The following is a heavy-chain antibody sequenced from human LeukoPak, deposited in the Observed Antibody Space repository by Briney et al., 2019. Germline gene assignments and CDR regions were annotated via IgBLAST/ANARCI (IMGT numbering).Heavy chain of an antibody. CDR1: GYTFTDYA. Sequence: ASVKVSCKTSGYTFTDYAIVWVRQAPGQGLKWIGWVATYDGKPHYAQEVHDRITMTRDTAASAAYVELRSLTPDDTALYYCAKFMGKNYDGIAVDSWGQGTLVTVSS. CDR3: AKFMGKNYDGIAVDS. D-gene: IGHD3-22*01. V-gene: IGHV1-18*01. J-gene: IGHJ4*02. CDR2: VATYDGKP.